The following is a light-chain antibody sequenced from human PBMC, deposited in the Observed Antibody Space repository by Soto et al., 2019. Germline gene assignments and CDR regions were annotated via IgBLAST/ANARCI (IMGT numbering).Light chain of an antibody. J-gene: IGKJ3*01. CDR3: QQFNTYT. Sequence: IHLTKSPSFLSASVGDRVTITCRASMGISTYLAWYQQKPGKAPNLLIYAESTLQSGIPSRFSGSGSGTEFTLTISILQPEDFATDYGQQFNTYTFGPGTKVDSK. V-gene: IGKV1-9*01. CDR1: MGISTY. CDR2: AES.